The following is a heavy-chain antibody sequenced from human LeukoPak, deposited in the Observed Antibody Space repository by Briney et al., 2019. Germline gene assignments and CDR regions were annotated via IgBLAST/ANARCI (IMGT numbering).Heavy chain of an antibody. Sequence: ASVKVSCKASGGTFSSYAISWVRQAPGQGLEWMGIINPSGGSTSYAQKFQGRVTMTRDMSTSTVYMELSSLRSEDTAVYYCARGDGVPAAIMDYWGQGTLVTVSS. D-gene: IGHD2-2*02. CDR3: ARGDGVPAAIMDY. CDR1: GGTFSSYA. J-gene: IGHJ4*02. V-gene: IGHV1-46*01. CDR2: INPSGGST.